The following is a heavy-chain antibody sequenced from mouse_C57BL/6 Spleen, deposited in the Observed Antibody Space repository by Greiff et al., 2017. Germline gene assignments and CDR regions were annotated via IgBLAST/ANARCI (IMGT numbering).Heavy chain of an antibody. CDR3: ARVGDSNYWYFGV. V-gene: IGHV3-1*01. D-gene: IGHD2-5*01. CDR2: ISYSGST. CDR1: GYSITSGYD. Sequence: EVQLQESGPGMVKPSQSLSLTCTVTGYSITSGYDWHWIRHFPGNKLEWMGYISYSGSTNYNPSLKSRISITHDTSKNHFFLKLNSVTTEDTATYYCARVGDSNYWYFGVWGTGTTVTVSS. J-gene: IGHJ1*03.